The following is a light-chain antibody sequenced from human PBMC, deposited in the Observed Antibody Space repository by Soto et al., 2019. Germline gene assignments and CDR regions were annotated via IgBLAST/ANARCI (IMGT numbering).Light chain of an antibody. CDR2: GAS. Sequence: EIVMTQSPATLSVSPGERATLSCRASQSVSSNLAWYQQKPGQAPRLLIYGASTRATGIPARFSGSGSGTEFTRTISSRQSEDFAVYYCQKYNNGWTFGQGTKVEIK. CDR1: QSVSSN. CDR3: QKYNNGWT. J-gene: IGKJ1*01. V-gene: IGKV3-15*01.